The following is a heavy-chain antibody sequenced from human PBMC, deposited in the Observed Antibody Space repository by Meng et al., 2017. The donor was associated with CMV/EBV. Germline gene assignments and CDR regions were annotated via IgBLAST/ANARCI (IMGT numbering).Heavy chain of an antibody. V-gene: IGHV3-48*03. D-gene: IGHD3-9*01. J-gene: IGHJ3*02. Sequence: SLKISCAASGFTFSSYEMNWVRQAPGKGLEWVSYISSSGSTIYYADSVKGRFTISRDNAKKTLYLQMSSLRAEDTAVYYCARGFPYYDILTAYFSVDAFDIWGQGTMVTVSS. CDR2: ISSSGSTI. CDR3: ARGFPYYDILTAYFSVDAFDI. CDR1: GFTFSSYE.